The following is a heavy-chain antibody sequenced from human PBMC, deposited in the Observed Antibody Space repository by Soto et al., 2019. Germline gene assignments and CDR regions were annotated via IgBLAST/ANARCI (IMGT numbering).Heavy chain of an antibody. D-gene: IGHD6-19*01. CDR2: IKQDGSEK. V-gene: IGHV3-7*01. Sequence: GGSLRLSCAASGFTFSSYRMSWVRQAPGKGLEWVANIKQDGSEKYYVDSVKGRFTISRDNAKNSLYLQMNSLRAEDTAVYYCARIAVDGPFDYWGQGTLVTVSS. CDR1: GFTFSSYR. CDR3: ARIAVDGPFDY. J-gene: IGHJ4*02.